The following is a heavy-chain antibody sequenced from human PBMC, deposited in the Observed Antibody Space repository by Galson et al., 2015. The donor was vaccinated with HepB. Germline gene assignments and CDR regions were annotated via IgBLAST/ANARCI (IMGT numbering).Heavy chain of an antibody. V-gene: IGHV1-18*01. CDR2: ISTNAGYT. CDR1: GYSFTSYG. J-gene: IGHJ4*02. CDR3: ARARAEAPYFDY. Sequence: SCKASGYSFTSYGIGWVRQAPGQGLEWMTWISTNAGYTNYAQKLQGRVTLTTDSFTSTAYMELGSLTSDDTAVYFCARARAEAPYFDYWGQGTLVTVSS.